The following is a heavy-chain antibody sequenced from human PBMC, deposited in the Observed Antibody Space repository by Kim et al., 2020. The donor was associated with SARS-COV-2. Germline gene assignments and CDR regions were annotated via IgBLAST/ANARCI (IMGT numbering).Heavy chain of an antibody. Sequence: NYGQKCQGRVTITADQSTSTAYMELSSLRSEDTAVYYCTVVNIAVSFDYWGQGTLVTVSS. V-gene: IGHV1-69*01. D-gene: IGHD2-15*01. CDR3: TVVNIAVSFDY. J-gene: IGHJ4*02.